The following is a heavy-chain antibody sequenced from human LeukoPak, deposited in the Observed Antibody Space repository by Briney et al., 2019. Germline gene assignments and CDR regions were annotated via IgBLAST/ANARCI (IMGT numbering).Heavy chain of an antibody. CDR2: INPNSGNT. CDR1: GYTFTGYY. J-gene: IGHJ6*04. D-gene: IGHD6-13*01. V-gene: IGHV1-8*02. CDR3: ARVSGWAAAGGYYYYGMDV. Sequence: ASVKVSCKASGYTFTGYYMHWVRQAPGQGLEWMGRINPNSGNTGYAQKFQGRVTMTRNTSISTAYMELSSLRSEDTAVYYCARVSGWAAAGGYYYYGMDVWGKGTTVTVSS.